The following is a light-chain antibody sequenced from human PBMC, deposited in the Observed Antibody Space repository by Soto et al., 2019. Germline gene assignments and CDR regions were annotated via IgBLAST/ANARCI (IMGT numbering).Light chain of an antibody. Sequence: DIQMTQSPSSLSASVGDRVTITCRASQSISNYLNWYQQKPGKAPKLLIYAASNLQSGVPSRFSGSGSGTDFTLTISSLQPEDFATYYCQQSYSALALTFGGGAKVEIK. CDR1: QSISNY. V-gene: IGKV1-39*01. J-gene: IGKJ4*01. CDR3: QQSYSALALT. CDR2: AAS.